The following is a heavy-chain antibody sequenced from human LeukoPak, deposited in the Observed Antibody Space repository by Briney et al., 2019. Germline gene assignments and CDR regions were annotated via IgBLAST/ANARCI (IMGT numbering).Heavy chain of an antibody. D-gene: IGHD6-19*01. V-gene: IGHV3-21*01. CDR3: ARVRYSSGWCNFDY. Sequence: GGSLRLSCAASGFTFSSYSMNWVRQAPGKGLEWVSSISSSSSYIYYADSVKGRFTISRDNAKNSLYLQMNSLRAEDTAVYYCARVRYSSGWCNFDYWGQGTLVTVSS. CDR2: ISSSSSYI. J-gene: IGHJ4*02. CDR1: GFTFSSYS.